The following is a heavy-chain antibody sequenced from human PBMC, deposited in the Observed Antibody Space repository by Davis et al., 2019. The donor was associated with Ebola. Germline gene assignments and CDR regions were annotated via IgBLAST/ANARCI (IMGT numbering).Heavy chain of an antibody. CDR1: GFTFTSSA. J-gene: IGHJ6*03. Sequence: SVQVSCKASGFTFTSSAVQWVRQARGQRLEWIGWIVVGSGNTNYAQKVQARVTITRDMSTSTAYMELSSLRSEDTAVYYCAADSTAADLLYYYYYMDVWGKGTTVTVSS. CDR3: AADSTAADLLYYYYYMDV. D-gene: IGHD2-2*01. V-gene: IGHV1-58*01. CDR2: IVVGSGNT.